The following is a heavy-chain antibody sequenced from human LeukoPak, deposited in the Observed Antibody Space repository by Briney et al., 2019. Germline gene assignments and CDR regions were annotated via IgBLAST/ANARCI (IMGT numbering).Heavy chain of an antibody. CDR2: ISSSGSTI. CDR3: ARGRFRWLPFDY. D-gene: IGHD5-12*01. V-gene: IGHV3-48*03. J-gene: IGHJ4*02. CDR1: GFTFSSYE. Sequence: PGGSLRLSCAASGFTFSSYEMNWVRQAPGKGLEWVSYISSSGSTIYYADSVKGRFTISRDNAKNSLYLQMNSLRAEDTAVYYCARGRFRWLPFDYWGQGTLVTVSS.